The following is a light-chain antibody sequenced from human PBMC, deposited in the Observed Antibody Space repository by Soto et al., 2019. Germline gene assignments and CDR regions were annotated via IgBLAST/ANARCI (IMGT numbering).Light chain of an antibody. CDR3: PKYNWPPFT. CDR1: QGISNY. Sequence: DIQMTQSPSSLAASVGDRVTISCRASQGISNYLAWYQQKPGKAPKLLIYATSTLQSGVSSRFTGSGSGTDFTLTISSLKPEDVATYSCPKYNWPPFTFGPGTKVDI. V-gene: IGKV1-27*01. J-gene: IGKJ3*01. CDR2: ATS.